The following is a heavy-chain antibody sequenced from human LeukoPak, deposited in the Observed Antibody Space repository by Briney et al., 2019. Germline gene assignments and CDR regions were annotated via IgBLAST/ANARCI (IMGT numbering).Heavy chain of an antibody. CDR1: GGSISSYY. CDR3: ARAWSEWPIPSLPRRAYYYYYMDV. V-gene: IGHV4-59*01. D-gene: IGHD3-3*01. CDR2: IYYSGST. J-gene: IGHJ6*03. Sequence: KPSETLSLTCTVSGGSISSYYWSWIRQPPGKGLEWIGYIYYSGSTNYNPPLKSRVTISVDTSKNQFSLKLSSVTAADTAVYYCARAWSEWPIPSLPRRAYYYYYMDVWGKGTTVTVSS.